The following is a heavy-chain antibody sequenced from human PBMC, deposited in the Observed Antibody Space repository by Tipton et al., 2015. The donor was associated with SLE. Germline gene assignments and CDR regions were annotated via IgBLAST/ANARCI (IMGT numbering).Heavy chain of an antibody. CDR3: AGWVGYCSGGTCSY. V-gene: IGHV3-30*04. D-gene: IGHD2-15*01. J-gene: IGHJ4*02. CDR2: ISYDGSNK. Sequence: SLRLSCAASGFTFSSYVMHWVRQTPGKGLEWVAVISYDGSNKYYADSVKGRFTISRDNSKNTLYLQMNSLRAEDTAVYYCAGWVGYCSGGTCSYWGQGTLVTVSS. CDR1: GFTFSSYV.